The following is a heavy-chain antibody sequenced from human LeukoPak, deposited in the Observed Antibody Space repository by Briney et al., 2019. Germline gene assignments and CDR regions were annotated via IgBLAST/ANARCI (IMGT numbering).Heavy chain of an antibody. D-gene: IGHD3-10*01. CDR2: LKEDVSAR. CDR1: GFSISSHW. J-gene: IGHJ4*02. Sequence: GGSLRLSCVASGFSISSHWMSWVRQAPGKGLEWVASLKEDVSARNPVDSVKGRFTISTDNAKNSLYLQMNSLRVEDTAVYYCARGPTYGSRSDFLESWGLGTLVTVSS. V-gene: IGHV3-7*01. CDR3: ARGPTYGSRSDFLES.